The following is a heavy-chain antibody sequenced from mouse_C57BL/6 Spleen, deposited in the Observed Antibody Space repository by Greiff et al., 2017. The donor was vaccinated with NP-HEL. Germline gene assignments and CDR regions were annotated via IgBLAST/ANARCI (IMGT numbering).Heavy chain of an antibody. CDR3: ARVDYGLYDLYAMDY. V-gene: IGHV3-6*01. Sequence: DVQLQESGPGLVKPSQSLSLTCSVTGYSITSGYYWNWIRQFPGNQLEWVGYLSYDGSNNYNPSLKNRISLTRDTSNNPFFLKLKSVTTEDTATYSCARVDYGLYDLYAMDYWGQGTSVTVSS. CDR1: GYSITSGYY. D-gene: IGHD1-1*02. CDR2: LSYDGSN. J-gene: IGHJ4*01.